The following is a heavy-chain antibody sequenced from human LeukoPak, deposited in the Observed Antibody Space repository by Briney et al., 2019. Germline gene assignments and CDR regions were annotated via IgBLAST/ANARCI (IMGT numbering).Heavy chain of an antibody. CDR1: GLTFSHAW. CDR2: IKSKTDGGTT. V-gene: IGHV3-15*01. D-gene: IGHD4-17*01. Sequence: GGSLRLPCVVSGLTFSHAWMSWVRQAPGKGLEWVGRIKSKTDGGTTDYASPVKGRLTISRDDSKNTLYLEMNSLKTEDTAVYYCITDPGDYAPVWGQGTTVTVSS. J-gene: IGHJ6*02. CDR3: ITDPGDYAPV.